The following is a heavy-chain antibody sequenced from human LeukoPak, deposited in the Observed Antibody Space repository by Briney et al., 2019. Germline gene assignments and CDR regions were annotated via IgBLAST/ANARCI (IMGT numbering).Heavy chain of an antibody. CDR3: ARDWGMVAGTAGDY. CDR1: GFTFTGYY. D-gene: IGHD6-19*01. Sequence: GASAKVSCKTSGFTFTGYYIHWLRQAPGQGLEWMGWINPKRGDTNYAPKFQGRVTMTRDTSIRTAYMDLSSLRSDDTAVYYCARDWGMVAGTAGDYWGQGTLVTVSS. J-gene: IGHJ4*02. V-gene: IGHV1-2*02. CDR2: INPKRGDT.